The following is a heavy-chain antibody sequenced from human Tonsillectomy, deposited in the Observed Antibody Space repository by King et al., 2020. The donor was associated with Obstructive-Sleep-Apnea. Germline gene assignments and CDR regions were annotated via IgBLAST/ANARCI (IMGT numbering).Heavy chain of an antibody. D-gene: IGHD5-18*01. Sequence: QVQLQESGPGLVKPSETLSLTCTVSGGSISSYYWSWIRQPPGKGLEWMGYIYYSGSTNYNPSLKSRVTISVDTSKNQFSLKLSSVTAADTAVYYCARDRGYSYGYSPWGQGTLVTVSS. V-gene: IGHV4-59*01. J-gene: IGHJ5*02. CDR1: GGSISSYY. CDR3: ARDRGYSYGYSP. CDR2: IYYSGST.